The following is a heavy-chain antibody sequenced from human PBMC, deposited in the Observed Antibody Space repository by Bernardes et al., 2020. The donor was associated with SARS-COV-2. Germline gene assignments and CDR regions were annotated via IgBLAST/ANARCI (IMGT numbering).Heavy chain of an antibody. J-gene: IGHJ4*02. D-gene: IGHD6-19*01. V-gene: IGHV1-18*01. CDR1: GYTFTTYG. CDR3: ALAVAGAGY. Sequence: ASVKVSCKASGYTFTTYGISWVRQAPGQGLEWMGWITVYNGETIHPQKFQGRVTMTEDTSSDTAYMELSSLTSEDTAVYYCALAVAGAGYWGQGTLVTVSS. CDR2: ITVYNGET.